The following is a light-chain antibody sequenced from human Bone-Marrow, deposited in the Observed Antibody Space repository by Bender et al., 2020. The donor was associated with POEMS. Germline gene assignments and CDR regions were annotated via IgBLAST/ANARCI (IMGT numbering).Light chain of an antibody. CDR3: AAWEDSLNGWV. V-gene: IGLV1-44*01. CDR1: SSNIGTNP. J-gene: IGLJ3*02. CDR2: INN. Sequence: QSVLTQPPSASGTPGQRVTISCSGSSSNIGTNPVNWYQQLPETAPKLLIYINNQRPSGVPDRFSGSKSGTSASLAISGLQSEDEADYYCAAWEDSLNGWVFGGGTKLTVL.